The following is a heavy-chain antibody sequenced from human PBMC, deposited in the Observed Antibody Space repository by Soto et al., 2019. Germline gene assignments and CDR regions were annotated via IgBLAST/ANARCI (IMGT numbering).Heavy chain of an antibody. D-gene: IGHD2-15*01. CDR2: ISNDGSNK. Sequence: PGGSLRLSCAASGFTFSRYALHWVRQAPGKGLEWVAVISNDGSNKLYADSVKGRFTISRDNPKKKLYLQIISLRHEDKAVYYCARDTSSVAPFDYWGQGILVTVSS. V-gene: IGHV3-30-3*01. CDR3: ARDTSSVAPFDY. J-gene: IGHJ4*02. CDR1: GFTFSRYA.